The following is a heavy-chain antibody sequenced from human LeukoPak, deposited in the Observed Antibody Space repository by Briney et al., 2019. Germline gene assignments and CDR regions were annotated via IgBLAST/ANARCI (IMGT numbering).Heavy chain of an antibody. Sequence: SETLSLTCTVSGTSISSGAYSWSWVRQHPGKGLEWIAYIYYSGNTYYNPSLKRRVTISVDTSKNQFSLKLSSVTAADTAVYYCAKDARRSSGWYFFDHWGQGTLVTVSS. D-gene: IGHD6-19*01. CDR1: GTSISSGAYS. CDR3: AKDARRSSGWYFFDH. V-gene: IGHV4-31*03. CDR2: IYYSGNT. J-gene: IGHJ4*02.